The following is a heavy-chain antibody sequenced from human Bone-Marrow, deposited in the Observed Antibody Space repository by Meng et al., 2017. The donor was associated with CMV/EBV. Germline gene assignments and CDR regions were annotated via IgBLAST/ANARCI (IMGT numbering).Heavy chain of an antibody. CDR2: IWYDGSNR. Sequence: GGSLRLSCAASGFTFSSYGMHWVRQAPGKGLEWVAVIWYDGSNRYYADSVKVRFTISRDNSKNKLYLQMNSLRAEDTDVYYCAKELREQTRYYYYGMDVWGQGTTVTVSS. CDR1: GFTFSSYG. CDR3: AKELREQTRYYYYGMDV. J-gene: IGHJ6*02. D-gene: IGHD6-13*01. V-gene: IGHV3-33*06.